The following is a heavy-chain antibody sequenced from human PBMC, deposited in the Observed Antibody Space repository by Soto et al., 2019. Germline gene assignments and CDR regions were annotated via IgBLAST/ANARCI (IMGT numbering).Heavy chain of an antibody. CDR3: ASLVELPFAFSYFYGMDV. V-gene: IGHV3-48*02. J-gene: IGHJ6*02. CDR1: GFTFRSYS. Sequence: LRLSCAASGFTFRSYSMNWVRQAPGKGLEWISYISSSRGNIYYADSVKGRFTISRDNAKNSLYLQMDSLRDEDTAVYYCASLVELPFAFSYFYGMDVWGPGTTVTVSS. D-gene: IGHD1-7*01. CDR2: ISSSRGNI.